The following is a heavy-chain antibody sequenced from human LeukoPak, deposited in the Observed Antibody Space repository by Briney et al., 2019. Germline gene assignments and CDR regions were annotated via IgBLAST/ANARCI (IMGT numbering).Heavy chain of an antibody. D-gene: IGHD3-22*01. CDR1: GYTFTSYG. Sequence: GASVKVSCKASGYTFTSYGISWVRQAPGQGLEWMGWISAYNGNTNYAQKLQGRVTMTTDTSTSTAYMELGSLRSDATALYYCAREDPTLYDSSVSSTAVEAEYFQHWGQGTLVTVSS. J-gene: IGHJ1*01. CDR3: AREDPTLYDSSVSSTAVEAEYFQH. V-gene: IGHV1-18*01. CDR2: ISAYNGNT.